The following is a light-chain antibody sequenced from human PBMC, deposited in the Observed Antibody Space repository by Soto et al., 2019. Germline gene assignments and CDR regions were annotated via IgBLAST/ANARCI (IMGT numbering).Light chain of an antibody. CDR1: SSDVGGYNF. Sequence: QSALTQPRSVSGSPGQSVTISCTGSSSDVGGYNFVSWYQKVPGKAPKLMIYDVTKRPSGVPDRFSGSKSVNTASLTISGLQGEDEADYYCCSYAGSFPLFGGGTKLTVL. CDR3: CSYAGSFPL. CDR2: DVT. J-gene: IGLJ2*01. V-gene: IGLV2-11*01.